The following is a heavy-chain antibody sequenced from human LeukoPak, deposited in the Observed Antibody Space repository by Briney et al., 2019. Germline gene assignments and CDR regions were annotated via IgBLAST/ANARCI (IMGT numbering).Heavy chain of an antibody. J-gene: IGHJ4*02. CDR1: GFTFSSYW. Sequence: PGGSLRLSCAASGFTFSSYWMSWVRQAPGKGLEWVANIKQDGSEKYYVDSVKGRFTISRDNAKNSLYLQTNSLRAEDTAVYYCARNYGDYVGYFDYWGQGTLVTVSS. CDR3: ARNYGDYVGYFDY. V-gene: IGHV3-7*01. CDR2: IKQDGSEK. D-gene: IGHD4-17*01.